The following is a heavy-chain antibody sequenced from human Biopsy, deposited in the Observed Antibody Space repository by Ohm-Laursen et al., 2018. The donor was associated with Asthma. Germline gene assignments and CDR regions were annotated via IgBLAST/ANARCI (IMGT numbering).Heavy chain of an antibody. CDR2: INSVFGTT. Sequence: SVTVSCKSLEGTFNTYVIGWVRQAPGQGLEWMGGINSVFGTTTYPQKFQDRVTITADDSTSTVYMELSSLRSEDTAVYYCARKAGSCISRTCYSLDFWGQGTLVTVSS. V-gene: IGHV1-69*13. CDR3: ARKAGSCISRTCYSLDF. D-gene: IGHD2-2*01. J-gene: IGHJ4*02. CDR1: EGTFNTYV.